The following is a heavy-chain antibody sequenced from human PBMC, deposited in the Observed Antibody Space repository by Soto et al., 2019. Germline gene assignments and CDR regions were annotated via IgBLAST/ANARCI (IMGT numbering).Heavy chain of an antibody. Sequence: SVKVSCKASGGTFSSYTISWVRQAPGQGLEWMGRIIPILGIANYAQKFQGRVTITADKSTSTAYMELSSLRSEDTAVYYCARSYGCSSTSPADYWGQGTLVTVS. V-gene: IGHV1-69*02. CDR1: GGTFSSYT. D-gene: IGHD2-2*01. CDR3: ARSYGCSSTSPADY. J-gene: IGHJ4*02. CDR2: IIPILGIA.